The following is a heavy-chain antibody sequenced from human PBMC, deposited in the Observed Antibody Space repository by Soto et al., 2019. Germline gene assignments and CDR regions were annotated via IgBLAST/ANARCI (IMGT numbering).Heavy chain of an antibody. J-gene: IGHJ4*02. Sequence: GASVKVSCKASGYSFTSYAMHWVRQAPGQRLEWMGWINGGTGNTKYSQKFQDRVTITRDTSASTAYMELSSLRSEDTAVYYCAREQTDYDILTGYDYWGEGTLVTVSS. CDR3: AREQTDYDILTGYDY. D-gene: IGHD3-9*01. V-gene: IGHV1-3*01. CDR2: INGGTGNT. CDR1: GYSFTSYA.